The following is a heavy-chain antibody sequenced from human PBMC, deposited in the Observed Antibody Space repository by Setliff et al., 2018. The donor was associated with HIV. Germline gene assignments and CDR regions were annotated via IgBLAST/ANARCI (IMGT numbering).Heavy chain of an antibody. D-gene: IGHD2-8*01. CDR2: IKSDGSVI. CDR1: GLNFNNYC. Sequence: PGGSLRLSCAGSGLNFNNYCMHWVRQAPGKGLVWVSHIKSDGSVIQYADSVKGRFTISRDNAKNTLYLQMNSLRVEDTAVYYCARDGWRHVLHGNYYYYFMDVWGKGTTVTVSS. CDR3: ARDGWRHVLHGNYYYYFMDV. V-gene: IGHV3-74*01. J-gene: IGHJ6*03.